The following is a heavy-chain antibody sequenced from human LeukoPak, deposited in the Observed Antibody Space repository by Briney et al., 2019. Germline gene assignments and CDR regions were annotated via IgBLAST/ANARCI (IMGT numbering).Heavy chain of an antibody. Sequence: GRSLRLSCAASGFTFSSYAMHWARQAPGKGLEWVAVISYDGSNKYYADSVKGRFTISRDNSKNTLYLQMNSLRAEDTAVYYCARGYSYGSDYWGQGTLVTVSS. J-gene: IGHJ4*02. D-gene: IGHD5-18*01. V-gene: IGHV3-30*04. CDR2: ISYDGSNK. CDR3: ARGYSYGSDY. CDR1: GFTFSSYA.